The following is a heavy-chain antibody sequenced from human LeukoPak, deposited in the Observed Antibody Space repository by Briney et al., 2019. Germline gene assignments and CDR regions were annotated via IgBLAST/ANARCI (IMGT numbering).Heavy chain of an antibody. V-gene: IGHV4-34*01. D-gene: IGHD2-2*01. J-gene: IGHJ3*02. CDR1: GGSFSGYY. CDR2: INHSGST. CDR3: ARVVVPAAKNAFDI. Sequence: SETLSLTCAVYGGSFSGYYWSWIRQPPGKGLEWIGEINHSGSTNYNPSLKSRVTISVDTSKNQFSLKLSSVTAADTAVYYCARVVVPAAKNAFDIWGQGTMVTVSS.